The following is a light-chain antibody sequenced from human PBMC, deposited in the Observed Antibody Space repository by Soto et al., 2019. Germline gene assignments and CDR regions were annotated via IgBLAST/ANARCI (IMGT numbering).Light chain of an antibody. CDR1: QSISTY. Sequence: DIQMTQSPSSLSASVGDRVTITCRASQSISTYLNWYQQKPGRAPKLLIYAASSLQSGVPSRFSGSGSGTDFTLTISNLQPEDFAVYYCQQSSSTPTWMFGQGTNVEIK. J-gene: IGKJ1*01. V-gene: IGKV1-39*01. CDR2: AAS. CDR3: QQSSSTPTWM.